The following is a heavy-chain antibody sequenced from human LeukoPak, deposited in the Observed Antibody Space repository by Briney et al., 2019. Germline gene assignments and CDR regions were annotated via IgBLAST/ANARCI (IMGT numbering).Heavy chain of an antibody. J-gene: IGHJ4*02. CDR3: ARDRGQQITDY. V-gene: IGHV4-34*01. Sequence: SETLSLTCAVYGGSFSGYYWSWIRQPPGKGLEWIGEINHSGSTNYNPSLESRVTISVDTSKNQFSLKLSPVTAADTAVYYCARDRGQQITDYWGQGTLVTVSS. CDR1: GGSFSGYY. D-gene: IGHD6-13*01. CDR2: INHSGST.